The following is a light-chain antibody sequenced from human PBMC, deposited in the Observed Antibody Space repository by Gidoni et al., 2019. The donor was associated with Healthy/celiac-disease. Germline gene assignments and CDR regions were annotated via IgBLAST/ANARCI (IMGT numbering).Light chain of an antibody. Sequence: SYVLTQPPSVSVAPGQTARSTCGGNNNGSKSVHWYPQKPGQAPVLVVYDDSGRPSGIPERFSGSNTGNTATLTISRVEAGDEADYYCQVWDSSSDLVVFGGGTKLTVL. J-gene: IGLJ2*01. CDR3: QVWDSSSDLVV. CDR2: DDS. V-gene: IGLV3-21*02. CDR1: NNGSKS.